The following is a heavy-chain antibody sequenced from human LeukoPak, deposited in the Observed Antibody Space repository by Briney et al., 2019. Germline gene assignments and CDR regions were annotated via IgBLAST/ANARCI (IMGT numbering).Heavy chain of an antibody. V-gene: IGHV3-30-3*01. D-gene: IGHD5-18*01. CDR2: ISYDGSNK. CDR3: ARDGAGDTAMVYYFEY. Sequence: PGRSLRLSCAASGFTLSSYAMHWVRQAPGKGLEWVAVISYDGSNKYYADSVKGRSTISRDNSKNTLYLEMNSLRAEDTAVYYCARDGAGDTAMVYYFEYWGQGTLVTVSS. J-gene: IGHJ4*02. CDR1: GFTLSSYA.